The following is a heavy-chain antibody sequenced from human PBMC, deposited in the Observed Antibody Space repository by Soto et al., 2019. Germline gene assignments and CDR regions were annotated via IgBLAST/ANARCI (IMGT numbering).Heavy chain of an antibody. D-gene: IGHD5-18*01. CDR1: GGSISGSNW. CDR3: ASKLDTAMGD. J-gene: IGHJ4*02. Sequence: TRAVSGGSISGSNWWSWVRQPPGKGLEWIGEIYHSGNTNYNPSLQSRVTFSVDKSKNQFSLKLSSVTAADTAVYYCASKLDTAMGDWGQGTLVTVPQ. CDR2: IYHSGNT. V-gene: IGHV4-4*02.